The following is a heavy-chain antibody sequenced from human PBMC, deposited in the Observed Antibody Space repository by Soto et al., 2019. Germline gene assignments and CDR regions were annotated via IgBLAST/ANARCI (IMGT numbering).Heavy chain of an antibody. V-gene: IGHV3-21*01. CDR2: ISSSSSYI. CDR1: GFTFSSYS. J-gene: IGHJ4*02. Sequence: GGSLRLSCAASGFTFSSYSMNWVRQAPGKGLEWVSSISSSSSYIYYADSVKGRFTISRDNAKNSLYLQMNSLRAEDTAVYYCARDIPGIAAAGTVDYWGQGTLVTVSS. CDR3: ARDIPGIAAAGTVDY. D-gene: IGHD6-13*01.